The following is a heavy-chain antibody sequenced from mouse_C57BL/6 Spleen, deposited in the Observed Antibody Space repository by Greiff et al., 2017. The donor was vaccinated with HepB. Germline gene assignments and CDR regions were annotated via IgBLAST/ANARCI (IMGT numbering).Heavy chain of an antibody. D-gene: IGHD2-14*01. CDR1: GYTFTDYE. J-gene: IGHJ2*01. Sequence: QVQLKQSGAELVRPGASVTLSCKASGYTFTDYEMHWVKQTPVHGLEWIGAIDPETGGTAYNQKFKGKAILTADKSSSTAYMELRSLTSEDSAVYYCTREHRTYWGQGTTRTVSS. CDR2: IDPETGGT. CDR3: TREHRTY. V-gene: IGHV1-15*01.